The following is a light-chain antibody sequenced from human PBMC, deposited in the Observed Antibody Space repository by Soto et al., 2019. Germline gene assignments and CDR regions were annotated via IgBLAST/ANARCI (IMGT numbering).Light chain of an antibody. CDR2: EVS. CDR1: SSNVGTYNL. J-gene: IGLJ1*01. CDR3: CSYADVSSYV. V-gene: IGLV2-23*02. Sequence: QSALTQPASVSGSPGQSITIYCTGTSSNVGTYNLVSWYQQHPGEAPKLLIYEVSERPSGVSIRFTASKSGNTASLTISGLQAEDEADYYCCSYADVSSYVFGTGTKVTVL.